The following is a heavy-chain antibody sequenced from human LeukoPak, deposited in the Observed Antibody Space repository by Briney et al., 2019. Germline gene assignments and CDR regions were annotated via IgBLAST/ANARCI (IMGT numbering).Heavy chain of an antibody. V-gene: IGHV3-7*01. CDR3: ASRRDAFDI. CDR1: RFTFSSYW. Sequence: GGSLRLSCAASRFTFSSYWMSWVHQAPGKGLELVANIKQDGSEKYYVDSVKGRFTISRDNAKNSLYLQMNSLRAEDTAVYYCASRRDAFDIWGQGTMVTVSS. CDR2: IKQDGSEK. J-gene: IGHJ3*02.